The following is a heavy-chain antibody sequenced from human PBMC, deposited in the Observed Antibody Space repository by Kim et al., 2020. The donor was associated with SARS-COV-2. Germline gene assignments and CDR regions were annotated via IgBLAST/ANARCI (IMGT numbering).Heavy chain of an antibody. Sequence: EYAEAVKSRISNNPDTSKNQFSLQMNSVTPEDTAVYYCARRVAAIGAMDVWGQGTTVTVSS. CDR3: ARRVAAIGAMDV. J-gene: IGHJ6*02. V-gene: IGHV6-1*01. D-gene: IGHD2-21*02.